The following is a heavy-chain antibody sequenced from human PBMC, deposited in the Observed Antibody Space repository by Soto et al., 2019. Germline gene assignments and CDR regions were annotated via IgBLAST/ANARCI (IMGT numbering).Heavy chain of an antibody. J-gene: IGHJ4*02. V-gene: IGHV4-38-2*02. D-gene: IGHD4-4*01. CDR1: GYSISNGYY. CDR3: AREKGHSNPFDF. Sequence: SETLSLTCTVSGYSISNGYYWAWIRQSPGKGLEWIGSVYQTVSTSFNPSLESRVTILVDIAKNHFSLRLNSVTAADTAVYFCAREKGHSNPFDFWGPGMLVTVSS. CDR2: VYQTVST.